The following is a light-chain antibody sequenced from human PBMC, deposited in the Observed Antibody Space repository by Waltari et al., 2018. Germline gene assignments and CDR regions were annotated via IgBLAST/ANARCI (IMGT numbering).Light chain of an antibody. Sequence: EIVLTQSPGTLSLSQGERATLSCRASQSVGGTLAWHQQKPGQAPRLLLYGASIRAPGTPDRFSGTGSGTDFSLTISRLEPEDFAVYYCQHYVRLPATFGQGTKVEIK. J-gene: IGKJ1*01. V-gene: IGKV3-20*01. CDR2: GAS. CDR3: QHYVRLPAT. CDR1: QSVGGT.